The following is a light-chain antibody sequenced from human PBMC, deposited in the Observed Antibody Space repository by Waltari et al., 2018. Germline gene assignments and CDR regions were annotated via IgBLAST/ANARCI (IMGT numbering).Light chain of an antibody. CDR3: SSYTTSSAPGV. J-gene: IGLJ1*01. CDR1: DSDVGAYDF. Sequence: QSALTQPVSVSGSPGQSITISCSGTDSDVGAYDFVSWYQQHPGKAPHLIIYEVSNRPSVISNRVSASKSGNTASLTISGLQAEDEADYYCSSYTTSSAPGVFGTGTRVTVL. CDR2: EVS. V-gene: IGLV2-14*01.